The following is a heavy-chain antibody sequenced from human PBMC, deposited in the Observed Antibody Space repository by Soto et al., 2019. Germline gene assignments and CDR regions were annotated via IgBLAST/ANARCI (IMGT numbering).Heavy chain of an antibody. CDR3: ARARESYYDSSGYLNWFDP. D-gene: IGHD3-22*01. CDR1: GGTFSSYA. Sequence: QVQLVQSGAEVKKPWSAVKVSCKASGGTFSSYAISWVRQAPGQGLEWMGGIIPIFGTANYAQKFQGRVTITADESTSTAYMELSSLRYEDTAVYYCARARESYYDSSGYLNWFDPWGQGTLVTVSS. J-gene: IGHJ5*02. CDR2: IIPIFGTA. V-gene: IGHV1-69*01.